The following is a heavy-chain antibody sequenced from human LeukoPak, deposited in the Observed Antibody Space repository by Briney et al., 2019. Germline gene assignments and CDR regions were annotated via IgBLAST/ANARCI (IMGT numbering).Heavy chain of an antibody. D-gene: IGHD3-3*01. V-gene: IGHV4-39*01. CDR2: IYYSGST. J-gene: IGHJ4*02. CDR1: GGSISSSSYY. Sequence: SETLSLTCTVSGGSISSSSYYWGWIRQPPGKGLEWIGSIYYSGSTYYNPSLKSRVTISVDTSKNQFSLKLSSVTAADTAVYYCARQYYDFWSGYYRGFDYWGQGTLVTVSS. CDR3: ARQYYDFWSGYYRGFDY.